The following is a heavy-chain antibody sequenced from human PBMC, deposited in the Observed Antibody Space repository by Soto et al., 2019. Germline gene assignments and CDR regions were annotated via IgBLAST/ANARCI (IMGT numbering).Heavy chain of an antibody. D-gene: IGHD6-13*01. CDR3: ANSHAGAHITAAVH. CDR2: IYHSGST. V-gene: IGHV4-30-2*01. Sequence: PSETLSLTCAVASRSIISGGYSWSWIRQPPGKGLEWIGYIYHSGSTYYNPSLKSRVTISVDRSKNQFSLKLSSVTAADTAVYYCANSHAGAHITAAVHWGQGTLVTVS. J-gene: IGHJ4*02. CDR1: SRSIISGGYS.